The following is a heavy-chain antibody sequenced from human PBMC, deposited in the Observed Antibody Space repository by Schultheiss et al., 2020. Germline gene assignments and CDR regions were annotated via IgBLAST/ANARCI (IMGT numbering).Heavy chain of an antibody. CDR1: GGSIRSDSDF. D-gene: IGHD6-13*01. CDR3: ARAPKVGSSWYGGDY. Sequence: SATLSLTCTVSGGSIRSDSDFWGWIRQPPGMGLERIGSIDYSGSTFYNPSLKSRVTISVDTSKNQFSLKLSSVTAADTAVYYCARAPKVGSSWYGGDYWGKGTLVTGFS. J-gene: IGHJ4*02. CDR2: IDYSGST. V-gene: IGHV4-39*07.